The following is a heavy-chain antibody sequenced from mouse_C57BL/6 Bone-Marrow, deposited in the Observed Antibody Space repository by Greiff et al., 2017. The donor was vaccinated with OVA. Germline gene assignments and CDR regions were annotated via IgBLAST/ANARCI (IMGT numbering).Heavy chain of an antibody. V-gene: IGHV5-6*01. CDR3: ARHVGFITTVYAMDY. CDR1: GFTFSSYG. D-gene: IGHD1-1*01. J-gene: IGHJ4*01. CDR2: ISSGGSYT. Sequence: EVMLVESGGDLVKPGGSLKLSCAASGFTFSSYGMSWVRQTPDKRLEWVATISSGGSYTYYPDSVKGRFTISRDNAKNTLYLQMSSLKSEDTAMYYCARHVGFITTVYAMDYWGQGTSVTVSS.